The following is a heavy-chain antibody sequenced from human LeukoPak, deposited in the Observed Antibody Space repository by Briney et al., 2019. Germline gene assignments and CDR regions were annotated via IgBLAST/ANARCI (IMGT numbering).Heavy chain of an antibody. CDR2: VSYDGSNE. CDR3: AKRVTSGPHSIHY. CDR1: GFAFSSYG. Sequence: GGSLRLSCAASGFAFSSYGMRWVRQAPGEGLEWVAEVSYDGSNEYYADSVKGRFTISRDSSKNTLYLQMDSLRAEDTAIYYCAKRVTSGPHSIHYWGQGTLVTVSS. J-gene: IGHJ4*02. D-gene: IGHD3-10*01. V-gene: IGHV3-30*18.